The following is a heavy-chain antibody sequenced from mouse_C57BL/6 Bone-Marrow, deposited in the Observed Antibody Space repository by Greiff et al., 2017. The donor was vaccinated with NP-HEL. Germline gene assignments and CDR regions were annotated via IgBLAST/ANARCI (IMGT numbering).Heavy chain of an antibody. CDR3: AREGMVTGFDY. CDR1: GFTFSDYY. J-gene: IGHJ2*01. Sequence: EVMLVESEGGLVQPGSSMKLSCTASGFTFSDYYMAWVRQVPEKGLEWVANINYDGSSTYYLDSLKSRFIISRDNAKNILYLQMSSLKSEDTATYYCAREGMVTGFDYWGQGTTLTVSS. D-gene: IGHD2-2*01. V-gene: IGHV5-16*01. CDR2: INYDGSST.